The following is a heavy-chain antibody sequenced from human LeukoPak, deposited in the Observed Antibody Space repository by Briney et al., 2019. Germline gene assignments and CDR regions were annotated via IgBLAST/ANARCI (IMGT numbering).Heavy chain of an antibody. CDR3: ARRYDTSGPFFDH. CDR1: GGSITTYY. CDR2: IYYTGST. V-gene: IGHV4-59*13. Sequence: NPSETLSLTCTVSGGSITTYYWSWIGQPPGKGLEGIGFIYYTGSTNYNTSLKSRVTISVDTSKNQFSLKLTSVTAAASATYYCARRYDTSGPFFDHWGQGTLVTVSS. J-gene: IGHJ4*02. D-gene: IGHD3-22*01.